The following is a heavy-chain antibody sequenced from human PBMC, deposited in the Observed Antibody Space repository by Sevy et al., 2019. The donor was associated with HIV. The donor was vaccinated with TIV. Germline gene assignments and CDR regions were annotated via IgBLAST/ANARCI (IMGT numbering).Heavy chain of an antibody. D-gene: IGHD4-17*01. CDR3: ASNPFNLMTTVVDYYYYGMDV. Sequence: ASVKVSCKASGGTFSSYAISWVRQAPGQGLEWMGGIIPIFGTANYAQKFQGRVTITADESTSTAYMELSSLRSEDTAVYYCASNPFNLMTTVVDYYYYGMDVWGQGTTVTVSS. CDR1: GGTFSSYA. CDR2: IIPIFGTA. J-gene: IGHJ6*02. V-gene: IGHV1-69*13.